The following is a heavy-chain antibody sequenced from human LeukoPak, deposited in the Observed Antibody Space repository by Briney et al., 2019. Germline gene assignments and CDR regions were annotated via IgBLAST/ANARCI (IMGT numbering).Heavy chain of an antibody. J-gene: IGHJ5*02. Sequence: GASVKVSCKASGYTFTSYGISWVRQAPGQGLEWMGWISAYNGNTNYAQKLQGRVTMTTDTSTSTAYMELRSLRSDDTAVYYCARAFSGSGSYSWFDPWGQETLVTVSS. D-gene: IGHD3-10*01. V-gene: IGHV1-18*01. CDR2: ISAYNGNT. CDR3: ARAFSGSGSYSWFDP. CDR1: GYTFTSYG.